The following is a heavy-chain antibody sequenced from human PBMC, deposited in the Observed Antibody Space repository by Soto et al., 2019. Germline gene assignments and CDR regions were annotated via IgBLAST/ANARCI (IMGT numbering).Heavy chain of an antibody. CDR3: TKDPFGAGDS. CDR2: LTPDRRAP. V-gene: IGHV3-74*01. J-gene: IGHJ4*02. CDR1: EFTYSHNL. D-gene: IGHD2-15*01. Sequence: GSLTLTCADSEFTYSHNLKHWVPQAPGEGLVWVSSLTPDRRAPSTAASVKGRFTIASDNAKDTLSLPMICLRGEETAMYYCTKDPFGAGDSWGQGTLVDVSS.